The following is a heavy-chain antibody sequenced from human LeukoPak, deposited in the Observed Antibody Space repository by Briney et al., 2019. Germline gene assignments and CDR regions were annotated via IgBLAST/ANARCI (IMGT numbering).Heavy chain of an antibody. CDR2: INPSGGST. J-gene: IGHJ4*02. CDR1: GYTFTSYY. D-gene: IGHD3-3*01. CDR3: ARDLPSLYDFWSGYGDY. V-gene: IGHV1-46*01. Sequence: ASVKVSCKASGYTFTSYYMHWVRQAPGQGLEWMGIINPSGGSTSYAQKFQGRVTMTRDTSTSTVYMELSSLRSEDTAVYYCARDLPSLYDFWSGYGDYWGQGTLVIVSS.